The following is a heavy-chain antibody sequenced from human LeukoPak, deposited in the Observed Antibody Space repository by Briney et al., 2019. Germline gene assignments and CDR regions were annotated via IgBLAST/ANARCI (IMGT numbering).Heavy chain of an antibody. J-gene: IGHJ4*02. V-gene: IGHV4-38-2*02. Sequence: SETLSLTCTVSGYSISSGYYWGWIRPPPGKGLEWIGTIYHSGSTYYNPSLKSRVTISVDTSKNQFSLKLSSVTAADTAVYYCARWGYYYDSSGYYSFDYWGQGTLVTVSS. D-gene: IGHD3-22*01. CDR1: GYSISSGYY. CDR3: ARWGYYYDSSGYYSFDY. CDR2: IYHSGST.